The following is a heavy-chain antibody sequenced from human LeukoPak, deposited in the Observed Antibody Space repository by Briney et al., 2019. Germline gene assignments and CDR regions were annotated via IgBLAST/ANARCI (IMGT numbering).Heavy chain of an antibody. J-gene: IGHJ6*03. CDR1: GGSFSGYY. Sequence: SETLSLTCAVYGGSFSGYYWSWIRQPPGKGLEWIGEINHSGSTNYNPSLKSRVTISVDTSKNQFSLKLSSVTAADTAVYYCARTGAQAYYYYYYMDVWGKGTTVTVSS. D-gene: IGHD7-27*01. V-gene: IGHV4-34*01. CDR3: ARTGAQAYYYYYYMDV. CDR2: INHSGST.